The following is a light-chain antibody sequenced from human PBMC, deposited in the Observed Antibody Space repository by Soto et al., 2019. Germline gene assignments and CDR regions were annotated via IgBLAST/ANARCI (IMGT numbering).Light chain of an antibody. CDR1: QSVDSE. Sequence: EIVMTQSPATLSVSPGERATLSCRASQSVDSELAWYQQKPGQGPRLLIYGASSRATGIPARFSGSGSGTEFTLTISSLQSEDFAVYYCQHYSTWLWTFGQGTKVEIK. J-gene: IGKJ1*01. CDR3: QHYSTWLWT. V-gene: IGKV3-15*01. CDR2: GAS.